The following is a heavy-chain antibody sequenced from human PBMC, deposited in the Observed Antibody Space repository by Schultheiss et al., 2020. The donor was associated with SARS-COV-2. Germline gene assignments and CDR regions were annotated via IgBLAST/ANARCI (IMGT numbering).Heavy chain of an antibody. D-gene: IGHD6-6*01. CDR1: GFTFSSYW. CDR3: ARNAARLITRAQFDY. J-gene: IGHJ4*02. CDR2: INSDGSST. Sequence: GGSLRLSCAASGFTFSSYWMHWVRQAPGKGLVWVSRINSDGSSTSYADSVKGRFTISRDNAKNTLYLQMNSLRAEDTAVYYCARNAARLITRAQFDYWGQGTPVTVSS. V-gene: IGHV3-74*01.